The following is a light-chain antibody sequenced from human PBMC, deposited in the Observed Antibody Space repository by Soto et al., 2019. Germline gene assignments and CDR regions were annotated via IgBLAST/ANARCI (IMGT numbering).Light chain of an antibody. Sequence: EIVLTQSPGSLSLSPGERATLSCRASQSVSSTFFAWYQQRPGQAPRLLMYGASSRATGIPERFSGSGSGTDFTLTIRRLEPEDVAVYYCQQFDSSVTFGQGTKVEIK. J-gene: IGKJ1*01. CDR1: QSVSSTF. CDR3: QQFDSSVT. CDR2: GAS. V-gene: IGKV3-20*01.